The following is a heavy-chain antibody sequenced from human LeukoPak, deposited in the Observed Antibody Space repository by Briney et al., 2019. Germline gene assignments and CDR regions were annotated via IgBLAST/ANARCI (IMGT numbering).Heavy chain of an antibody. J-gene: IGHJ3*01. CDR1: GGSFSGYY. D-gene: IGHD6-6*01. Sequence: SETLSLTCAVYGGSFSGYYWSWIRQPPGKGLEWIGEINHSGSTNYNPSLKSRVTISRDTSKSQFSLNLASVTAADTAVYYCAKVYSSSSRDAFDVWGQGTMVTVSS. V-gene: IGHV4-34*01. CDR3: AKVYSSSSRDAFDV. CDR2: INHSGST.